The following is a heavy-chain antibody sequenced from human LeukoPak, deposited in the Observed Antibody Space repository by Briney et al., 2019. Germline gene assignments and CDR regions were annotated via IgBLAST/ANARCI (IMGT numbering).Heavy chain of an antibody. D-gene: IGHD6-13*01. CDR3: ARGQHIGYSSSWLLDAFDI. Sequence: SETLSLTCTVSGGSVSSGSYYWSWIRQPPGKGLEWIGYIYYSGSTNYNPSLKSRVTISVDTSKNQFSLKLSSVTAADTAVYYCARGQHIGYSSSWLLDAFDIWGQGTMVTVSS. CDR2: IYYSGST. J-gene: IGHJ3*02. CDR1: GGSVSSGSYY. V-gene: IGHV4-61*01.